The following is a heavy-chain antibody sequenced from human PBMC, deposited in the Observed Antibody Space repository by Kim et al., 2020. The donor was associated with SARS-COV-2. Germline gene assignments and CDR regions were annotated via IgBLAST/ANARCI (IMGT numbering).Heavy chain of an antibody. CDR1: GFTFSDYA. V-gene: IGHV3-64D*06. CDR2: TTRSGDST. Sequence: GGSLRLSCAGSGFTFSDYAMHWVRRAPGKGLEWVSATTRSGDSTFYADSVEGRFTISRDNSKNTLYLQMNSLRLEDTSVYYCVRDGRNYGAVLWGQGSLVIVSS. J-gene: IGHJ4*02. D-gene: IGHD1-7*01. CDR3: VRDGRNYGAVL.